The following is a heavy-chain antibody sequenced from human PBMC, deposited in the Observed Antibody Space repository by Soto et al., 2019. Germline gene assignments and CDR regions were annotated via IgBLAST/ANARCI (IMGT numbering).Heavy chain of an antibody. D-gene: IGHD2-8*02. Sequence: GASVKVSCKASGYNFSDYYIHWVRQAPGQGLEWLGWVSPKSGGTNYAQKFKGRVTMTRDTSSNTVYMDLSGLKSDDTAVFYCAREISGGGTLNWFDPWGQGTQVTVSS. V-gene: IGHV1-2*02. CDR2: VSPKSGGT. CDR3: AREISGGGTLNWFDP. J-gene: IGHJ5*02. CDR1: GYNFSDYY.